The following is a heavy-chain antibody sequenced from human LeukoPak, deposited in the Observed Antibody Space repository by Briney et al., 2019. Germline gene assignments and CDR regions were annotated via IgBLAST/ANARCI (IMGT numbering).Heavy chain of an antibody. V-gene: IGHV3-23*01. CDR2: ISGSGGRT. CDR3: ARAERGLPRY. D-gene: IGHD2-15*01. J-gene: IGHJ4*02. CDR1: GFTFSIYG. Sequence: GGTLRLSCAASGFTFSIYGMSWVRQAPGKGLEWVSAISGSGGRTYNADSMKGRFTISRDNSKNTLYLQMNSLRAEDTAVYYCARAERGLPRYWGQGTLVTVSS.